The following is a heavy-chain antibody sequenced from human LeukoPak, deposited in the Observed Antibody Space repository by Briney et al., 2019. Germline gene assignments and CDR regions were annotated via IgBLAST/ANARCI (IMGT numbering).Heavy chain of an antibody. J-gene: IGHJ5*02. CDR3: ARGPMRYSSSLVSWFDP. CDR1: GGTFSSYA. CDR2: IIPILGIA. V-gene: IGHV1-69*04. Sequence: GASVKVSCKASGGTFSSYAISWVRQAPGQGLEWMGRIIPILGIANYAQKFQGRVTITADKSTSTAYMELSSLRSEDTAVYYCARGPMRYSSSLVSWFDPWGQGTLVTVSS. D-gene: IGHD6-13*01.